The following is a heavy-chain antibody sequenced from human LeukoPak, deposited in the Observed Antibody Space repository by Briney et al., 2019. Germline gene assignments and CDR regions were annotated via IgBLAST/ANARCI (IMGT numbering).Heavy chain of an antibody. Sequence: SESLSLTCTVSAGSISSGYYYWSWIRQPPGRGLDWIGYIYKRRSTYYKPSLQSRVTISVDTSKNQFSLKLSSVTAADTAVYYCARYSGYDYPYYYYYYMDVWGKGTTVTVSS. CDR1: AGSISSGYYY. J-gene: IGHJ6*03. CDR2: IYKRRST. V-gene: IGHV4-30-4*01. D-gene: IGHD5-12*01. CDR3: ARYSGYDYPYYYYYYMDV.